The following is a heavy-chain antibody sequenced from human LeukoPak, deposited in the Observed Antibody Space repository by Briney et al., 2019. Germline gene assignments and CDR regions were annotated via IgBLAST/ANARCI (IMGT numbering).Heavy chain of an antibody. CDR2: INHSGST. D-gene: IGHD5-24*01. J-gene: IGHJ4*02. CDR3: AGMATNVDY. Sequence: PSETLSLTCTVSGGSISSYYWSWIRQPPGKGLEWIGEINHSGSTNYNPSLKSRVTISVDTSKNQFSLKLSSVTAADTAVYYCAGMATNVDYWGQGTLVTVSS. V-gene: IGHV4-34*01. CDR1: GGSISSYY.